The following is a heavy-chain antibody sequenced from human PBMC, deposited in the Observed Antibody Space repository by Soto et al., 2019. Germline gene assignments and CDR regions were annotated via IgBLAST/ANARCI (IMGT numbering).Heavy chain of an antibody. D-gene: IGHD3-22*01. J-gene: IGHJ6*02. CDR2: IWYDGSNK. CDR1: GCTFSSYG. Sequence: TVGSLRLSWAASGCTFSSYGMRWVRQAPGKGLEWVAVIWYDGSNKYYADSVKGRFTISRDNSKNTLYLQMNSLRAEDTAVYYCARAAGSYYDVARMDVWGQGTTVTVSS. CDR3: ARAAGSYYDVARMDV. V-gene: IGHV3-33*01.